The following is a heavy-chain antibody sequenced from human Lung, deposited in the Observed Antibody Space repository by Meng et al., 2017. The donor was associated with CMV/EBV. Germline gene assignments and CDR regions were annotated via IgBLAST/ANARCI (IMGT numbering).Heavy chain of an antibody. CDR2: INHSGRT. CDR1: GGSFSGYY. Sequence: SXTXXLTXXVYGGSFSGYYWSWIRQPPGKGLEWIGEINHSGRTNYNPSLKSRVTISVDTSKNQLSLKLSSVTAADTAVYYCARGGLRFLEYLNDHDYWGQGTXVTVSS. CDR3: ARGGLRFLEYLNDHDY. D-gene: IGHD3-3*01. V-gene: IGHV4-34*01. J-gene: IGHJ4*02.